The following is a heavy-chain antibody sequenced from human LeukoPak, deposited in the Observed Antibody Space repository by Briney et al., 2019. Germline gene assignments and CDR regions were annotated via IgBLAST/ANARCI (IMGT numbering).Heavy chain of an antibody. CDR2: VWYDGSNK. J-gene: IGHJ2*01. CDR3: ARGANCGDDCYDWYFDL. V-gene: IGHV3-33*01. D-gene: IGHD2-21*02. Sequence: GGSLSLSCAASGFSFSSYGMHWVRQAPGKGLEWVAVVWYDGSNKYYAESVKGRFTISRDNSKNSLYLQMNSLRVEDTAVYYCARGANCGDDCYDWYFDLWGRGTLVTVSA. CDR1: GFSFSSYG.